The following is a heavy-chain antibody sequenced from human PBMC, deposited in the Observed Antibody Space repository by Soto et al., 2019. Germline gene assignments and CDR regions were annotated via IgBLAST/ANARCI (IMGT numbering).Heavy chain of an antibody. CDR1: GFTFSSYW. V-gene: IGHV3-7*01. Sequence: PGGSLRLSCAASGFTFSSYWMSWVRQAPGKGLEWVANIKQDGSEKYYVDSVKGRFTISRDNAKNSLYLQMSSLRAEDTAVYYCARDRIVATIYVSLGYYGMDVWCQGTTVTVSS. CDR3: ARDRIVATIYVSLGYYGMDV. J-gene: IGHJ6*02. CDR2: IKQDGSEK. D-gene: IGHD5-12*01.